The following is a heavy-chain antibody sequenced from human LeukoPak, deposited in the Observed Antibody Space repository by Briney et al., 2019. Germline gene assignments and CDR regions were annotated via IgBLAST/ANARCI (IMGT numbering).Heavy chain of an antibody. Sequence: GGSLRLSCAASGFTFSSYAMSWVRQAPGKGLEWVSAISGSGGGTYYADSVKGRFTISRDNSKNTLYLQMNSLRAEDTAVYYCAKMRAYSSSWFDYWGQGTLVTVSS. V-gene: IGHV3-23*01. D-gene: IGHD6-13*01. CDR1: GFTFSSYA. CDR3: AKMRAYSSSWFDY. CDR2: ISGSGGGT. J-gene: IGHJ4*02.